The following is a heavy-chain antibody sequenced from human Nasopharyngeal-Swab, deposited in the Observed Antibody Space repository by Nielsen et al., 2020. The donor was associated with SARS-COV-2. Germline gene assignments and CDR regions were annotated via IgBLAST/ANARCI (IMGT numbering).Heavy chain of an antibody. CDR3: ARVSWEGSYYYYYMDV. Sequence: RQAPGKGLEWIGEINHSGSTNYNPSLKSRVTISVDTSKNQFSLKLSSVTAADTAVYYCARVSWEGSYYYYYMDVWGEGTTVTVSS. CDR2: INHSGST. D-gene: IGHD1-26*01. J-gene: IGHJ6*03. V-gene: IGHV4-34*01.